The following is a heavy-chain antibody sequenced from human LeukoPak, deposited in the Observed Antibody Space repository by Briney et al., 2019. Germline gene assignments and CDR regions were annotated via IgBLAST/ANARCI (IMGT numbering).Heavy chain of an antibody. J-gene: IGHJ4*02. CDR3: ARDGNPPDTAMVVGFDY. V-gene: IGHV4-38-2*02. D-gene: IGHD5-18*01. CDR1: GYSISSGYY. CDR2: IYHSGGT. Sequence: SETLSLTCTVSGYSISSGYYWGWIRQPPGKGLEWIGSIYHSGGTYYNPSLKSRVTISVDTSKNQFSLKLSSVTAADTAVYYCARDGNPPDTAMVVGFDYWGQGTLVTVSS.